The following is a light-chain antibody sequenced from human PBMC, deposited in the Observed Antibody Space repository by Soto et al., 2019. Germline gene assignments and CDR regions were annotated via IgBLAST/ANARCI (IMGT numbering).Light chain of an antibody. CDR3: CSYADGYGFLL. J-gene: IGLJ2*01. CDR1: SNDFGGYNY. V-gene: IGLV2-11*01. CDR2: DVN. Sequence: QSALTQPRSVSGSPGQSVTISCSGTSNDFGGYNYVSWYQQHPGKAPKVMIYDVNRRPSRVPDRFSGSKSGNTASLTISGLQAEDEDDYYCCSYADGYGFLLFGGGTKLTVL.